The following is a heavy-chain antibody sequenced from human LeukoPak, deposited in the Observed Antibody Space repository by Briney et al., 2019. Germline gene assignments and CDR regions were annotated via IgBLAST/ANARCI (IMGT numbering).Heavy chain of an antibody. J-gene: IGHJ2*01. V-gene: IGHV3-30*02. CDR1: GFTFSSYG. Sequence: QPGGSLRLSCAASGFTFSSYGMHWVRQAPGKGLEWVAFIRYDGSNKYYADSVKGRFTISRDNSKNTLYLQMNSLRAEDTAVYYCARDLGWYFDLWGRGTLVTVSS. CDR2: IRYDGSNK. CDR3: ARDLGWYFDL.